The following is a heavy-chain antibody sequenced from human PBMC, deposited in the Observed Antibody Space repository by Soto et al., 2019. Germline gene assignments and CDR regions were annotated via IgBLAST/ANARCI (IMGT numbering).Heavy chain of an antibody. CDR2: ISGPGDST. Sequence: PGGSLRLSCAASGFTFSNFAMNWVRQAPGSGLEWVSVISGPGDSTDYADSVKGRFTISRDKSKNTVYLQMNSLRDEDTAVYYCAKARSSSGYSSHFDSWGQGTLVTVSS. CDR3: AKARSSSGYSSHFDS. D-gene: IGHD3-22*01. V-gene: IGHV3-23*01. CDR1: GFTFSNFA. J-gene: IGHJ4*02.